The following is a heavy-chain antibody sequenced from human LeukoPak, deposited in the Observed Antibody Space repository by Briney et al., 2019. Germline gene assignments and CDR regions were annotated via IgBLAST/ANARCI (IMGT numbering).Heavy chain of an antibody. J-gene: IGHJ6*02. CDR1: GFXXXSYA. CDR2: IKSKTDGGTT. V-gene: IGHV3-15*01. Sequence: LXLXXXXSGFXXXSYAMRWVRQAPGKGLEWVGRIKSKTDGGTTDYAAAVKGRFTISRDDSKNTLYLQMNSLKTEDTAVYYCTTDRAPYYYGSGSYRLHYYGMDVWGQGTTVTVAS. D-gene: IGHD3-10*01. CDR3: TTDRAPYYYGSGSYRLHYYGMDV.